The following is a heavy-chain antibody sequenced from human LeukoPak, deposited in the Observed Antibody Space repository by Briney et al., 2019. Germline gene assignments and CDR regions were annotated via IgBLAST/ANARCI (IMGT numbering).Heavy chain of an antibody. Sequence: VAAVKVSCKASGYTFTGYYMHWVRQAPGQGLEWMGWINPNSGGTNYAQKFQGRVTMTRDTSISTAYMEVSRLRSDDTAVYYCARGYLAIGEASLGNYWGQGTLVTVSS. J-gene: IGHJ4*02. CDR2: INPNSGGT. D-gene: IGHD4-17*01. CDR3: ARGYLAIGEASLGNY. V-gene: IGHV1-2*02. CDR1: GYTFTGYY.